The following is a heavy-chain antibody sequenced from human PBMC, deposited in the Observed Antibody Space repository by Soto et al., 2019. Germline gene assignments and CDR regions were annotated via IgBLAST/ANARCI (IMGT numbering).Heavy chain of an antibody. J-gene: IGHJ4*02. V-gene: IGHV4-31*03. CDR3: ARGGEYNGSSGSIGC. CDR1: GGSISSGGYY. D-gene: IGHD3-22*01. CDR2: IYYSGST. Sequence: QVQLQESGPGLVKPSQTLSLTCTVSGGSISSGGYYWSWIRQHPGKGLEWIGYIYYSGSTYYNPSIKSRGNVSVETAENQFSRKLSSVTAADTAVYYGARGGEYNGSSGSIGCWGQGTLVTVSS.